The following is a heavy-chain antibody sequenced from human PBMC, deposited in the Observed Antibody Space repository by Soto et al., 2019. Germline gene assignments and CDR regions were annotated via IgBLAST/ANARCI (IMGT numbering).Heavy chain of an antibody. Sequence: QVQLVQSGAEVKKLGASVKVSCKASGYTFTDYYMHWVRQAPGQGLEWMGWINPSSGGTSYAQKFQGWVTMTRDTSVSTAYMELTRLRSDDTAVYYCAGSSLEVGWAFDIWGQGTMVTVSS. CDR2: INPSSGGT. J-gene: IGHJ3*02. V-gene: IGHV1-2*04. CDR1: GYTFTDYY. D-gene: IGHD1-26*01. CDR3: AGSSLEVGWAFDI.